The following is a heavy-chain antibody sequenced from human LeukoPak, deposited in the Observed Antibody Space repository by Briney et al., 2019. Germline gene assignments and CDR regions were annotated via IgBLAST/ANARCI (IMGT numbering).Heavy chain of an antibody. CDR1: GYSISSGYY. Sequence: PSETLSLTCTVSGYSISSGYYWGWIRQPPGKGLEWIGSIYHSGSTYYNPSLKSRVTISVDTSKNQFSLKLSSVTAADTAVYYCARAGSGWRNFDYWGQGTLVTVSS. CDR2: IYHSGST. V-gene: IGHV4-38-2*02. CDR3: ARAGSGWRNFDY. J-gene: IGHJ4*02. D-gene: IGHD6-19*01.